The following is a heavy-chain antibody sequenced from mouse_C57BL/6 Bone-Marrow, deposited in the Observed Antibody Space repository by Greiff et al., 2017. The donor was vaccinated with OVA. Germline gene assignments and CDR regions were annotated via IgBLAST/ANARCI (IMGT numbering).Heavy chain of an antibody. D-gene: IGHD2-5*01. J-gene: IGHJ2*01. Sequence: QVQLQQPGAELVKPGASVKLSCKASGYTFTSYWMQWVKQRPGQGLEWIGEIDPSDSYTNYNEKFKGKATLTVDTSSSTAYMQLSSLTSEDSAVYYCARGSNPDCWGQGTTLTVSS. V-gene: IGHV1-50*01. CDR2: IDPSDSYT. CDR1: GYTFTSYW. CDR3: ARGSNPDC.